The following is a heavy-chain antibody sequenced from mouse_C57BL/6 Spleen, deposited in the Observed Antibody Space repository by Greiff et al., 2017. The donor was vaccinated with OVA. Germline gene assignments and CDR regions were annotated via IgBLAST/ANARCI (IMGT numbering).Heavy chain of an antibody. J-gene: IGHJ4*01. Sequence: QVQLQQSGAELVKPGASVKLSCKASGYTFTEYTIHWVKQRSGQGLEWIGWFYPGSGSIKYNEKFKDKATLTADKSSSTVYMELSRLTSEDSAVYFGARHEGYYGYDNYAMDYWGQGTSVTVSS. CDR3: ARHEGYYGYDNYAMDY. CDR1: GYTFTEYT. CDR2: FYPGSGSI. V-gene: IGHV1-62-2*01. D-gene: IGHD2-2*01.